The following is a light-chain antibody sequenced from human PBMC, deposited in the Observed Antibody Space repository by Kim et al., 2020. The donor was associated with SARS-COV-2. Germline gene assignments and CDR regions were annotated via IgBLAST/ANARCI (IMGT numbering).Light chain of an antibody. CDR3: GTWDSSLGGVV. Sequence: GQKVTISCSGSGSNIGNNFVSWYQQLPGTAPKLLIYDNNKRPSGIPDRFSGSRYGTSATLGITGLQTGDEADYYCGTWDSSLGGVVFGGGTQLTVL. CDR2: DNN. V-gene: IGLV1-51*01. CDR1: GSNIGNNF. J-gene: IGLJ2*01.